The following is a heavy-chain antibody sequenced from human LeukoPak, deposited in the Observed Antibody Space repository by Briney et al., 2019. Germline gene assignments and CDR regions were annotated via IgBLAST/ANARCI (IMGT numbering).Heavy chain of an antibody. Sequence: ASVTLSCTASGYTFTRYNMHCGRQAPGQGLEWMGWVNPNSGGTNYAQKFKGRVTITRDRSISTAYMEMNGLISDDTAVYYCVRGRVLHSDRYYPDGDYWGQGTLVTVSS. D-gene: IGHD1-26*01. J-gene: IGHJ4*02. CDR3: VRGRVLHSDRYYPDGDY. V-gene: IGHV1-2*02. CDR1: GYTFTRYN. CDR2: VNPNSGGT.